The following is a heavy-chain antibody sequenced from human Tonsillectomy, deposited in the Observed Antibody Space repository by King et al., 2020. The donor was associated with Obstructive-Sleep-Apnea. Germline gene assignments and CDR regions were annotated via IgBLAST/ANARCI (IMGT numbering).Heavy chain of an antibody. D-gene: IGHD6-13*01. CDR2: IYHSGST. CDR1: GGSISSSNW. CDR3: ATCIADEINWFDP. Sequence: QLQESGPGLVKPSGTLSLTCAVSGGSISSSNWWSWVRQPPGKGLEWIGGIYHSGSTNYNPSLKSRVTISVDKSKNQFSLKLSSVTAADTAVYYCATCIADEINWFDPWGQGTLVTVSS. V-gene: IGHV4-4*02. J-gene: IGHJ5*02.